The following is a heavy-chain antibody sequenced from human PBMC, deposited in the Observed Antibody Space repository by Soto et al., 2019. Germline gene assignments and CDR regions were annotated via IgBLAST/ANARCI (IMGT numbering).Heavy chain of an antibody. J-gene: IGHJ5*01. CDR2: IDRQVGET. D-gene: IGHD3-16*01. CDR1: GNSITELV. V-gene: IGHV1-24*01. CDR3: AAVSIPPEGLAFGGLVADS. Sequence: VNATCKVCGNSITELVMLWGRQAPGKGLECIGGIDRQVGETVYSKGFQGRLTMTDDTSTDTTYMQLSSLSSEDTAVDFFAAVSIPPEGLAFGGLVADS.